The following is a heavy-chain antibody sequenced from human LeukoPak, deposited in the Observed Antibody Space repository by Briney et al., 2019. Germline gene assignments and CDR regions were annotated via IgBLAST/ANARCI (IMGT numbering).Heavy chain of an antibody. V-gene: IGHV3-74*01. Sequence: GGSLRLSCAASGFTFSNYWMHWVRQAPGKGLVWVSRINSDGSDTSYADSVKGRFTISRDNAKNTLFLQMNSLRAEDTAPYFCARKAQYNGHYPLDYWGQGTLVTVSS. CDR3: ARKAQYNGHYPLDY. CDR2: INSDGSDT. D-gene: IGHD1-7*01. J-gene: IGHJ4*02. CDR1: GFTFSNYW.